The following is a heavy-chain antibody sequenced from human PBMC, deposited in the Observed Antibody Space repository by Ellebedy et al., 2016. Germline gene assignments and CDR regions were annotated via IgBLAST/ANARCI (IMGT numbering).Heavy chain of an antibody. CDR1: GFTFNNFW. CDR2: INSDGSTT. D-gene: IGHD3-10*01. Sequence: GESLKISXAASGFTFNNFWMHWVRQAPGKGLVWVSRINSDGSTTNYADSVRGRFTISRDNAKNTLYLQMNSLRAEDTALYYCVEDGGPGGAEYWGQGTLVTVSS. J-gene: IGHJ4*02. V-gene: IGHV3-74*01. CDR3: VEDGGPGGAEY.